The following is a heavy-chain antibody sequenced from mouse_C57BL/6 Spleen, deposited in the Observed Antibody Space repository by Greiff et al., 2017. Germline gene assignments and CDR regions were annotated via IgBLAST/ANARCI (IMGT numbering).Heavy chain of an antibody. CDR3: ARFITTVVATGDWYFDV. D-gene: IGHD1-1*01. J-gene: IGHJ1*03. Sequence: EVMLVESGGGLVKPGGSLKLSCAASGFTFSSYAMSWVRQTPEKRLEWVATISDGGSYTYYPDNVKGRFTISRDNAKNNLYLQMSHLKSEDTAMYYCARFITTVVATGDWYFDVWGTGTTVTVSS. V-gene: IGHV5-4*03. CDR2: ISDGGSYT. CDR1: GFTFSSYA.